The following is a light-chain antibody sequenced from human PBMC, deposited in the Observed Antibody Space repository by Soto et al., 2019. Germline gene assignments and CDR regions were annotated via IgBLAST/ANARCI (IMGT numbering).Light chain of an antibody. CDR2: GAS. Sequence: EIVLTQSPGTLSLSPGERATLSCRASQSVRTSYLAWYQQKPGQGPRLLIYGASSRDTGIPDRFSGLGSGADFTITVSRLEPEDLAVYYCQQYGRVPLTFGGGTKVEIK. CDR1: QSVRTSY. J-gene: IGKJ4*01. CDR3: QQYGRVPLT. V-gene: IGKV3-20*01.